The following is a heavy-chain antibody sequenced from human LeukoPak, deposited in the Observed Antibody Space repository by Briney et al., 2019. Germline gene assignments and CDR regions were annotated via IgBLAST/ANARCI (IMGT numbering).Heavy chain of an antibody. Sequence: SQTLSLTCAISGGSVSSNSAAWNWIRQSPSRGLEWLGRTYYRSKWYNDYAVSVKSRMTINPDTSKNQFFLQLNSVTPEDTAVYYCARVTQYYDILTGYSSSNWFDPWGQGTLVTVSS. CDR2: TYYRSKWYN. CDR3: ARVTQYYDILTGYSSSNWFDP. V-gene: IGHV6-1*01. J-gene: IGHJ5*02. D-gene: IGHD3-9*01. CDR1: GGSVSSNSAA.